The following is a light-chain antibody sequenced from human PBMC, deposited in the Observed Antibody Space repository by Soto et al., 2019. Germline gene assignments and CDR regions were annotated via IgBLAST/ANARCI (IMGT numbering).Light chain of an antibody. CDR3: LLYYGGHVRR. CDR2: STS. V-gene: IGLV7-43*01. Sequence: QAVVTQEPSLTVSPGGTVTLTCASSTGAVTSSYFPNWFQQKPGQAPRALIYSTSNKYSWTPARFSGSLLGGKAALTLSGLQPEDEADYYCLLYYGGHVRRFGGGTKLTVL. J-gene: IGLJ3*02. CDR1: TGAVTSSYF.